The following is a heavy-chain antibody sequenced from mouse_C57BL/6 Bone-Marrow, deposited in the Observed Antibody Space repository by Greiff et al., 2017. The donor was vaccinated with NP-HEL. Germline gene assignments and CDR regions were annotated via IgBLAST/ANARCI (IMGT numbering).Heavy chain of an antibody. J-gene: IGHJ3*01. D-gene: IGHD1-1*01. CDR1: GFTFSDYY. CDR2: ISNGGGST. CDR3: ARRDYYGSSPFAY. V-gene: IGHV5-12*01. Sequence: EVKLVESGGGLVQPGGSLKLSCAASGFTFSDYYMYWVRQTPEKRLEWVAYISNGGGSTYYPDTVKGRFTISRDNAKNTLYLQMSRLKSEDTAMYYCARRDYYGSSPFAYWGQGTLVTVSA.